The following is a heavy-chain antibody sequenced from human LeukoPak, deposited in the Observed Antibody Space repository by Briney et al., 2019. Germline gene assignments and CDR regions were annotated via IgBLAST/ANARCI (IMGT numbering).Heavy chain of an antibody. CDR2: ISSSSSYI. J-gene: IGHJ3*02. CDR3: ARDPHPDAFDI. V-gene: IGHV3-21*01. Sequence: GGSLRLSCAASGFTFSSYSMNWVRQAPGKGLEWVSSISSSSSYIYYADSVKGRFTISGDNAKNSLYLQMNSLRAEDTAVYYCARDPHPDAFDIWGQGTMVTVSS. CDR1: GFTFSSYS.